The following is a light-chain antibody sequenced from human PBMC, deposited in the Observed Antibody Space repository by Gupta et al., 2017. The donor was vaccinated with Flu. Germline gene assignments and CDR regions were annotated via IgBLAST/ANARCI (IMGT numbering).Light chain of an antibody. V-gene: IGKV3-11*01. CDR2: DAS. Sequence: EIVLTQSPATLFLSPGERATLSCRASQSVSSYLAWYQQKPVQAPRLLIYDASNRATGIPDRFSGSGSGTDFTLTISSLEPEDFAVYYCQQRLNWLTFGGGTKVEIK. CDR3: QQRLNWLT. J-gene: IGKJ4*01. CDR1: QSVSSY.